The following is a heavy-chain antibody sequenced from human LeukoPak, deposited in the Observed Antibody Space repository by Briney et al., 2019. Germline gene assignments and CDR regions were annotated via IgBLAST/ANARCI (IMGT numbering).Heavy chain of an antibody. Sequence: SETLSLTCTVSGDSISDYYWSWVRQPAGKGLEWIGFIYHSGSSYYNLSLKSRVTISVNRSKNQFSLKLSSVTAADTAVYYCARGSLYGSGSYRIFDYWGQGTLVTVSS. CDR1: GDSISDYY. J-gene: IGHJ4*02. CDR3: ARGSLYGSGSYRIFDY. CDR2: IYHSGSS. D-gene: IGHD3-10*01. V-gene: IGHV4-59*06.